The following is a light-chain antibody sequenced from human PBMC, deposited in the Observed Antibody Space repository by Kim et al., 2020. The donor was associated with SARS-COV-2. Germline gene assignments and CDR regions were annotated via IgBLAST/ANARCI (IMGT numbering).Light chain of an antibody. Sequence: ESVGDRVTITCRASQGFTNHVARFQRKPGKAPQSSIYAASSVQSGVPSKCGGSGSGTHFTLTISSLQPEDFATYYSQQYNSYPLTLGGGTKVDIK. CDR1: QGFTNH. V-gene: IGKV1-16*02. CDR3: QQYNSYPLT. CDR2: AAS. J-gene: IGKJ4*01.